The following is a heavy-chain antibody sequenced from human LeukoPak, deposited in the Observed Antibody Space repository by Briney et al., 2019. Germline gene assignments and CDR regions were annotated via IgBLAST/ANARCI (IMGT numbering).Heavy chain of an antibody. Sequence: GGSLRLSCAASGFTFSSYNMNWVRQAPGKGLEWVSVIYSGGSTYYADSVKGRFTISRDNSKNTLYLQMNSLRAEDTAVYYCAGPYSGTHYYYYYMDVWGKGTTVTVSS. D-gene: IGHD1-26*01. CDR3: AGPYSGTHYYYYYMDV. CDR2: IYSGGST. CDR1: GFTFSSYN. V-gene: IGHV3-53*01. J-gene: IGHJ6*03.